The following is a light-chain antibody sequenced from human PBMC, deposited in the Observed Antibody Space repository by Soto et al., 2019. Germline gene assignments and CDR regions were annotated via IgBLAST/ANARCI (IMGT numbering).Light chain of an antibody. V-gene: IGLV2-14*01. CDR3: SSYTTSSTLWV. CDR2: EVS. CDR1: SSDVGGYNY. J-gene: IGLJ3*02. Sequence: QSALTQPASVSGSLGQSVTITCTGTSSDVGGYNYVSWYQQQPGKAPKLMIYEVSNRPSGVSNRFSGSKSGNTASLTISGLHAEDEADYYCSSYTTSSTLWVFGGGTKLTVL.